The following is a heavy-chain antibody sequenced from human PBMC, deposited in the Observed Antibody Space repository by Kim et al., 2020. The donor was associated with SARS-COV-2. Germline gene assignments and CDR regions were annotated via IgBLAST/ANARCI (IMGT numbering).Heavy chain of an antibody. CDR2: ISAYNGNT. V-gene: IGHV1-18*01. Sequence: ASVKVSCKASGYTFTSYGISWVRQAPGQGLEWMGWISAYNGNTNYAQKLQGRVTMTTDTSTSTAYMELRSLRSDDTAVYYCARVGQTPNESYYYYGMDVWGQGTTVTVSS. CDR1: GYTFTSYG. J-gene: IGHJ6*02. D-gene: IGHD1-1*01. CDR3: ARVGQTPNESYYYYGMDV.